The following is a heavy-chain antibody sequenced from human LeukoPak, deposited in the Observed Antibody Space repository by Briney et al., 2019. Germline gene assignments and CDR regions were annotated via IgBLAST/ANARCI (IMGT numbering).Heavy chain of an antibody. V-gene: IGHV1-69*05. CDR3: ARRRWGGSGDAFDA. J-gene: IGHJ3*01. CDR2: IIPIFGTA. Sequence: SVRVSCKASGGTFSSYAISWVRQAPGQGLEWMGGIIPIFGTANYAQKFQGRVTITTDESTSTAYMELSSLRSEDTAVYYCARRRWGGSGDAFDAWGQGTMVTVFS. D-gene: IGHD3-16*01. CDR1: GGTFSSYA.